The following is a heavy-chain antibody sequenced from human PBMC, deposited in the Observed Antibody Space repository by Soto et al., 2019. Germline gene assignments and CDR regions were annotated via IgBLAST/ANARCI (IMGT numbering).Heavy chain of an antibody. CDR2: ISAYNGNT. V-gene: IGHV1-18*04. J-gene: IGHJ5*02. Sequence: ASVKVSCKASGYTFTSYGISWVRQAPGQGLEWMGWISAYNGNTNYAQKLQGRVTMTTDTSTSTAYMELRSLRSDDTAVYYCARDGDCSSTGCSVYNWFDPWGQGTLVTVSS. D-gene: IGHD2-2*03. CDR1: GYTFTSYG. CDR3: ARDGDCSSTGCSVYNWFDP.